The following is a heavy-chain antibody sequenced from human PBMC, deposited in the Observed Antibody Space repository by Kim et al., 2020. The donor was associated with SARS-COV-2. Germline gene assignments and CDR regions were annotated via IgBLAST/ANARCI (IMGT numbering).Heavy chain of an antibody. J-gene: IGHJ4*02. V-gene: IGHV3-9*01. CDR2: ISWNSGSI. CDR3: AKSRTHFDY. Sequence: GGSLRLSCAASGFTFDDYAMHWVRQAPGKGLEWVSGISWNSGSIGYADSVKGRFTISRDNAKNSLYLQMNSLRAEDTALYYCAKSRTHFDYWGQGTLVTVSS. CDR1: GFTFDDYA.